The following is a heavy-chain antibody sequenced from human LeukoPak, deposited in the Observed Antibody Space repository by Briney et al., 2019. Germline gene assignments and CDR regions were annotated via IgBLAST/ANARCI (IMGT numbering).Heavy chain of an antibody. CDR2: IKSDGSST. V-gene: IGHV3-74*01. CDR1: GFIFRDYW. Sequence: GGSLRLSGEASGFIFRDYWMNGFPQVPGRGRVWVSRIKSDGSSTSYAESVKGRFTISRDNAKNTVYVHMNSLRDEDTAVYYCARGGRYAYFLDYWGQGTLVTVSS. CDR3: ARGGRYAYFLDY. D-gene: IGHD3-16*01. J-gene: IGHJ4*02.